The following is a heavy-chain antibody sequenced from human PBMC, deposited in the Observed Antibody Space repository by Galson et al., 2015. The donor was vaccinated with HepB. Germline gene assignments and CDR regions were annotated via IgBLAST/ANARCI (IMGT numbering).Heavy chain of an antibody. CDR3: ARSYQGGLLWFGTGYYGMDV. CDR1: GFTFSSYS. J-gene: IGHJ6*02. Sequence: SLRLSCAASGFTFSSYSMNWVRQAPGKGLEWVSYISSSSSTIYYADSVKGRFTISRDNAKNSLYLQMNSLRDEDTAVYYCARSYQGGLLWFGTGYYGMDVWGQGTTVTVSS. CDR2: ISSSSSTI. D-gene: IGHD3-10*01. V-gene: IGHV3-48*02.